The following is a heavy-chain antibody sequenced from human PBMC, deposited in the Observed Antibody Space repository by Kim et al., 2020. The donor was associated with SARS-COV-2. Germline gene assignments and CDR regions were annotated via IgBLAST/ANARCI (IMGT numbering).Heavy chain of an antibody. D-gene: IGHD5-12*01. Sequence: SETLSLTCTVSGGSISSGSYYWSWIRQPAGKGLEWIGRIYTSGSTNYNPSLKSRVTISVDTSKNQFSLKLSSVTAADTAVYYCARENLDIVATTFDYWGQGTLVTVSS. CDR2: IYTSGST. V-gene: IGHV4-61*02. CDR3: ARENLDIVATTFDY. J-gene: IGHJ4*02. CDR1: GGSISSGSYY.